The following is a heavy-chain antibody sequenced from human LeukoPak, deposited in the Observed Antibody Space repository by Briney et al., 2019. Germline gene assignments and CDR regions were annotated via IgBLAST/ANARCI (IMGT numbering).Heavy chain of an antibody. CDR1: GFTVSSNY. CDR2: FYGGGST. J-gene: IGHJ4*02. CDR3: ARGAGNTVSTRFFDF. Sequence: PGGSLRLSCAASGFTVSSNYMNWVRQAPGKGLEWVSVFYGGGSTYYEDSVKGRFTISRDNSKSTLYLQMNSLRAEDTAVYYCARGAGNTVSTRFFDFWGRGTLVTVSS. V-gene: IGHV3-53*01. D-gene: IGHD5/OR15-5a*01.